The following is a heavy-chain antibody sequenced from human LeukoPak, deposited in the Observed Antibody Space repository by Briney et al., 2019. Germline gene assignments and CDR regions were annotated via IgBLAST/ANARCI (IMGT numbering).Heavy chain of an antibody. Sequence: GGSLRLSCVASGFTLSHYGMSWVRQAPGKGLEWVSGISGSGYSTYYADSVKGRFTISRDNSKNTLYLQMNSLRAEDTAVYYCAKPRDYYGPFAYWGQGTLVTVSS. CDR1: GFTLSHYG. CDR2: ISGSGYST. CDR3: AKPRDYYGPFAY. D-gene: IGHD3-10*01. J-gene: IGHJ4*02. V-gene: IGHV3-23*01.